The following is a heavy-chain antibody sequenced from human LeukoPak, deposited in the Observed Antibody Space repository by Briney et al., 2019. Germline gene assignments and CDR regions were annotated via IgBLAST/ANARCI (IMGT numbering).Heavy chain of an antibody. Sequence: SETLSLTCTVSGDSINDNNYYWGWIRQPPGKGLEWTGNIYYNGRTYYSPSLKSRGTISVDTSNNQFSLRLSSVTAADTAVYYCARITDRTIIGEIMHGFDIWGQGTPVTVSS. J-gene: IGHJ3*02. CDR2: IYYNGRT. V-gene: IGHV4-39*01. CDR1: GDSINDNNYY. D-gene: IGHD3-3*01. CDR3: ARITDRTIIGEIMHGFDI.